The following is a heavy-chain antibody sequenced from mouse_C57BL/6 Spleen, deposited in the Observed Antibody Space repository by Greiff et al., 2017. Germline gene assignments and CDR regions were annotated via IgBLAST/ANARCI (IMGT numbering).Heavy chain of an antibody. J-gene: IGHJ2*01. Sequence: VQLQQPGAELVKPGASVKLSCKASGYTFTSYWMHWVKQRPGQGLEWIGMIHPNSGSTNYNEKFKSKATLTVDKSSSTAYMQLSSLPSEDSAVYYCASRDSSGYVDYWGQGTTLTVSS. V-gene: IGHV1-64*01. D-gene: IGHD3-2*02. CDR1: GYTFTSYW. CDR3: ASRDSSGYVDY. CDR2: IHPNSGST.